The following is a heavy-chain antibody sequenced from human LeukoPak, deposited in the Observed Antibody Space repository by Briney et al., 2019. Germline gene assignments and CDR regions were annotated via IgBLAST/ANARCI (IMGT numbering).Heavy chain of an antibody. Sequence: HGGSLRLSRASSGFTFCSSMMKSVPQAPGKGLEWVAVIWYDGSNKYYGDSVKGRFAISRDNSKNTLYLQMNSLRAEDTAVYYCTRGGLGSLYNDYWGQGTLVTVSS. CDR2: IWYDGSNK. CDR3: TRGGLGSLYNDY. V-gene: IGHV3-33*01. J-gene: IGHJ4*02. D-gene: IGHD1-14*01. CDR1: GFTFCSSM.